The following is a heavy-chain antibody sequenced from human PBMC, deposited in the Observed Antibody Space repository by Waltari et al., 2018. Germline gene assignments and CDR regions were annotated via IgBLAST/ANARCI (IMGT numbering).Heavy chain of an antibody. CDR1: GYTSTGYY. V-gene: IGHV1-2*02. Sequence: QVQLVQSGAEVKKPGASVKVSCKASGYTSTGYYLAWVRQAPGQGLEWMGWINPNSGGTNYAQKFQGRVTMTRDTSISTAYMELSRLRSDDTAVYYCATGVVVTAIPFDYWGQGTLVTVSS. D-gene: IGHD2-21*02. J-gene: IGHJ4*02. CDR2: INPNSGGT. CDR3: ATGVVVTAIPFDY.